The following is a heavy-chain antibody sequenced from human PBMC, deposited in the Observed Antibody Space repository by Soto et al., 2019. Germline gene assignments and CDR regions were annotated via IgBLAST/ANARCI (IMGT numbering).Heavy chain of an antibody. V-gene: IGHV3-74*01. CDR3: ARETMRYYYVLDV. CDR1: GLTFGSYW. J-gene: IGHJ6*02. CDR2: FSGDGTPS. D-gene: IGHD2-2*01. Sequence: EEQFVESGGGLVPPGGSLRLSCAVSGLTFGSYWMNWVRQVPGKGLEWVSRFSGDGTPSNYADSVKGRFTMSRDDATGTVYLQMNRLRAEDTAVYYCARETMRYYYVLDVWDQGTTVTVSS.